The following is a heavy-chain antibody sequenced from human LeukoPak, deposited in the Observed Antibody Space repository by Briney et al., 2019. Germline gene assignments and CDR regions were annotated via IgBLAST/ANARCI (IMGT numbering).Heavy chain of an antibody. CDR3: ARAYCSGGSCYPFDY. D-gene: IGHD2-15*01. Sequence: GGSLRLSCAASGFTFSSYYMNWVRQAPGKGLEWVSSISSSSSYIYYADSVKGRFTISRDTAKNSLYLQMNSLRAEDTAVYYCARAYCSGGSCYPFDYWGQGTLVTVSS. V-gene: IGHV3-21*01. J-gene: IGHJ4*02. CDR2: ISSSSSYI. CDR1: GFTFSSYY.